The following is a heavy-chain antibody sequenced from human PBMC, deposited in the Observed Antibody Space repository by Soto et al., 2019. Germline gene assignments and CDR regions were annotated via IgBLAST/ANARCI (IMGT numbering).Heavy chain of an antibody. CDR3: ARGIIVVVPAAIFGAFDI. D-gene: IGHD2-2*02. CDR2: IYYSGST. Sequence: SETLSVTCSVSCGSISGGGYYWSWIRQHPGKGLEWIGYIYYSGSTYYNPSLKSRVTISVDTSKNQFSLKLSSVTAADTAVYYCARGIIVVVPAAIFGAFDIWGQGTMVTVSS. V-gene: IGHV4-31*03. J-gene: IGHJ3*02. CDR1: CGSISGGGYY.